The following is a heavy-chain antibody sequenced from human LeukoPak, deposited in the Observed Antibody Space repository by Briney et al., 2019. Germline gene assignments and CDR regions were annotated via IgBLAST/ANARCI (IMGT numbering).Heavy chain of an antibody. CDR1: GFNFNIYG. CDR2: ISSESTNI. CDR3: SRDGSGSGDV. D-gene: IGHD2-21*02. Sequence: AGGSLRLSCAASGFNFNIYGMNWVRQAPGKGLEWVSSISSESTNIYYTDSVKGRFTIARDNAKNSLYLQMNNLIPEGTAVYYCSRDGSGSGDVWGQGTLVTVSS. V-gene: IGHV3-21*01. J-gene: IGHJ4*02.